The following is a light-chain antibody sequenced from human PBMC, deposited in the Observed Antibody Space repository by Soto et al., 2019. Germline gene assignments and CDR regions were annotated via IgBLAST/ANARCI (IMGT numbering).Light chain of an antibody. J-gene: IGKJ5*01. CDR1: QLFSSN. CDR3: QQYNDWRRT. CDR2: GSS. V-gene: IGKV3-15*01. Sequence: EIVMTQSPATLSVSPGESVTLSCRASQLFSSNLAWYQRRPGQAPRLLIYGSSTRATGVPPRFSGSASGTEFTLTISSLQSEDFGVYYCQQYNDWRRTFGQGTRLEIK.